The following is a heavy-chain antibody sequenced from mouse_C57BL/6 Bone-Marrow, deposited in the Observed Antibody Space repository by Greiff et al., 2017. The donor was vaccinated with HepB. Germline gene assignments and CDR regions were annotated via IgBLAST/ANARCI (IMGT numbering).Heavy chain of an antibody. V-gene: IGHV5-6*01. J-gene: IGHJ3*01. D-gene: IGHD2-4*01. CDR2: ISSGGSYT. CDR1: GFTFSSYG. CDR3: ARLGLSWFAY. Sequence: EVKLMESGGDLVKPGGSLKLSCAASGFTFSSYGMSWVRQTPDKRLEWVATISSGGSYTYYPDSVKGRFTISRDNAKNTLYLQMSSLKSEDTAMYYCARLGLSWFAYWGQGTLVTVSA.